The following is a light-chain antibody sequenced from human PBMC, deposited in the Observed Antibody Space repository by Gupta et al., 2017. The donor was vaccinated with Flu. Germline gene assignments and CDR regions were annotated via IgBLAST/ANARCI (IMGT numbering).Light chain of an antibody. CDR1: SSNIGSTT. CDR2: SNS. Sequence: QSVLTQPPSASGTPGQWFTIPCSGSSSNIGSTTVNWYQQLPGTAPKLLMYSNSQRPSGVPDRFSGSKSGTSASLAISGLQSEDEADYYCAAWDDSLNGWVFGGGTKLTVL. CDR3: AAWDDSLNGWV. J-gene: IGLJ3*02. V-gene: IGLV1-44*01.